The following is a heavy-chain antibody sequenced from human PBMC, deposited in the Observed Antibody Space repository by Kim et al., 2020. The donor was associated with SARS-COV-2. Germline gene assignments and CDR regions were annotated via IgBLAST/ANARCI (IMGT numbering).Heavy chain of an antibody. CDR1: GFSFSSYV. V-gene: IGHV3-23*01. CDR3: AKAGTSGSRDGYNP. D-gene: IGHD1-1*01. Sequence: GGSLRLSCVASGFSFSSYVMSWVRQAPGKGLECVSVISGSGDITYYADSVKGRFTISRDNSKNTLYLQMNSLRAEDTAVYYCAKAGTSGSRDGYNPWGQGTLVTVSS. J-gene: IGHJ5*02. CDR2: ISGSGDIT.